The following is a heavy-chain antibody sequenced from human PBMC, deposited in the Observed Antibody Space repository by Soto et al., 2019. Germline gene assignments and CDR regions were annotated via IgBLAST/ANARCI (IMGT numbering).Heavy chain of an antibody. D-gene: IGHD1-1*01. CDR2: ISSAGDYT. CDR1: GFTFSRYH. Sequence: LRLSCAASGFTFSRYHMTWVRQAPGEGLEWISYISSAGDYTDYADSVKGRFAISRDNTRDSLFLQMNSLRVEDTAVYYCVRANWNVDYWGRGTRVTVSS. J-gene: IGHJ4*02. CDR3: VRANWNVDY. V-gene: IGHV3-11*06.